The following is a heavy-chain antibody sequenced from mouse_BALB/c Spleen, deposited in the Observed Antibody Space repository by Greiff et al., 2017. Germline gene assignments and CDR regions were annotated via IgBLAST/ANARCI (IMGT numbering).Heavy chain of an antibody. V-gene: IGHV5-12-1*01. Sequence: EVKVVESGGGLVKPGGSLKLSCAASGFAFSSYDMSWVRQTPEKRLEWVAYISSGGGSTYYPDTVKGRFTISRDNAKNTLYLQMSSLKSEDTAMYYCARRANYVYAMDYWGQGTSVTVSS. J-gene: IGHJ4*01. CDR3: ARRANYVYAMDY. CDR1: GFAFSSYD. D-gene: IGHD2-1*01. CDR2: ISSGGGST.